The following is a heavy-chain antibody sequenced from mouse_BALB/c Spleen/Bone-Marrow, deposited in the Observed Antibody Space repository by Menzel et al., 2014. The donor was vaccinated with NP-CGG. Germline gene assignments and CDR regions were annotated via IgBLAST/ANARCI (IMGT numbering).Heavy chain of an antibody. D-gene: IGHD2-14*01. J-gene: IGHJ2*01. V-gene: IGHV1-9*01. Sequence: QVQLQQPGAGLMKPGASVKISCKATGYTFSSYWIEWVKQRPGHGLEWIGEILPGNGSPNFNEKFKGKATITADTSSNTAYMQLSSLTSEDSAVYYCARKDYYTYDGFDYWGQGTALTVSS. CDR3: ARKDYYTYDGFDY. CDR2: ILPGNGSP. CDR1: GYTFSSYW.